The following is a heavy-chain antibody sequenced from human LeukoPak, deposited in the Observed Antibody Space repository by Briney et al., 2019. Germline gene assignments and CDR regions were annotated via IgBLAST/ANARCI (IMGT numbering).Heavy chain of an antibody. CDR2: FDPEDGET. Sequence: ASVKVSCKVSGYTLTELSMHWVRQAPGKGLEWMGGFDPEDGETIYAQKFQGRVTMTEDTSTDTAYMELSSLRSGDTAVYYCATVRYYYYGMDVWGQGTTVTVSS. CDR3: ATVRYYYYGMDV. CDR1: GYTLTELS. V-gene: IGHV1-24*01. J-gene: IGHJ6*02.